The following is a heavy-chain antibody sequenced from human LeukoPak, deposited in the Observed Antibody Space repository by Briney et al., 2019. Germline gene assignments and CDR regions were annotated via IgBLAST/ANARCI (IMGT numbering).Heavy chain of an antibody. CDR3: ARDTVAGAGILYWFDP. V-gene: IGHV4-4*07. CDR2: IYTSGST. Sequence: SETLSLTCTVSGGSISSYYWSWIRQPAGKGLEWIGRIYTSGSTNYNPSLESRVTMSVDTSKNQFSLKLSSVTAADTAVYYCARDTVAGAGILYWFDPWGQGTLVTVSS. CDR1: GGSISSYY. J-gene: IGHJ5*02. D-gene: IGHD6-19*01.